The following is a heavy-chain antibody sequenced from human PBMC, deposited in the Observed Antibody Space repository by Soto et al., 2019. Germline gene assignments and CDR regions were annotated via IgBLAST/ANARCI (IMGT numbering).Heavy chain of an antibody. V-gene: IGHV3-30*18. Sequence: QVQLVESGGGVVQPGTSLRLSCSASGFTLTGVDMHWVRQAPGKGLEWVAVMSYDGRNQYYADSVKGRFTVSRDSSKSTLYLQMISLRTEDAAVYYCAKGGWYTRSSRSDCWGQGTLVTVSS. CDR1: GFTLTGVD. J-gene: IGHJ4*02. CDR3: AKGGWYTRSSRSDC. CDR2: MSYDGRNQ. D-gene: IGHD6-6*01.